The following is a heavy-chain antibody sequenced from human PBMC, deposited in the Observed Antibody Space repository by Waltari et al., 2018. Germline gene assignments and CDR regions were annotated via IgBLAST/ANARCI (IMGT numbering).Heavy chain of an antibody. D-gene: IGHD3-16*02. CDR3: ARVSRELSFDY. CDR1: GFTFSSYW. Sequence: EVQLVESGGGLVQPGGSLRLSCAASGFTFSSYWMRWVRQAPGKGLEWVANIKQDGSEKYYVDSLKGRFTISRDNAKNSLYLQMNSLRAEDTAVYYCARVSRELSFDYWGQGTLVTVSS. CDR2: IKQDGSEK. J-gene: IGHJ4*02. V-gene: IGHV3-7*01.